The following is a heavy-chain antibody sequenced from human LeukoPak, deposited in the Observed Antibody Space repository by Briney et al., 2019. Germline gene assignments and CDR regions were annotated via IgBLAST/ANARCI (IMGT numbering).Heavy chain of an antibody. CDR1: GGSISSYY. D-gene: IGHD2-15*01. J-gene: IGHJ6*03. V-gene: IGHV4-59*01. Sequence: SETLSLTCTVSGGSISSYYWSWIRQPPGKGLEWIGYIYYSGSTNYNPSLKSRVTISVDTSKNQFSLKLSSVAAADTAVYYCARDPWSYYYTYVWGKGTTVTVSS. CDR2: IYYSGST. CDR3: ARDPWSYYYTYV.